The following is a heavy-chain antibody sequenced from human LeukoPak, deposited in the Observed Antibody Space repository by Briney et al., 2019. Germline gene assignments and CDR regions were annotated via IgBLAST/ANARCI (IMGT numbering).Heavy chain of an antibody. Sequence: KPSETLSLTCAVYGGSFSGYYWSWIRQPPGKGLEWIGEINHSGSTNYNPSLKSRVTISVDTSKNQFSLKLSSVTAADTAVYYCARSYTFLAPAYFDYWGQGTLVTVSS. D-gene: IGHD3-16*01. CDR2: INHSGST. CDR1: GGSFSGYY. CDR3: ARSYTFLAPAYFDY. J-gene: IGHJ4*02. V-gene: IGHV4-34*01.